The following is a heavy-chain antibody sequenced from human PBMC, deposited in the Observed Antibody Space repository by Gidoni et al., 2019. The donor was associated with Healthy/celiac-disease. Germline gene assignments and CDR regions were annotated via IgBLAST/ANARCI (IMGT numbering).Heavy chain of an antibody. CDR2: IYHSGST. CDR1: GYSISSGYY. Sequence: QVQLPESGAGLVKPSETLSLTCTVSGYSISSGYYWGWIRQPPGKGLEWIGSIYHSGSTYYNPSLKSRVTISVDTSKNQFSLKLSSVTAADTAVYYCARVPPLRIAAAGTSWGQGTLVTVSS. V-gene: IGHV4-38-2*02. CDR3: ARVPPLRIAAAGTS. D-gene: IGHD6-13*01. J-gene: IGHJ4*02.